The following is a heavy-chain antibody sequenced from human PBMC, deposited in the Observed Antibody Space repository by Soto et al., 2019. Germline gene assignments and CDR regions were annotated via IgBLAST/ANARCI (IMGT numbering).Heavy chain of an antibody. CDR2: IKQDGSEK. D-gene: IGHD6-19*01. V-gene: IGHV3-7*01. J-gene: IGHJ6*02. Sequence: GSLRLSCAASGFTFSSYWMSWVRQAPGKGLEWVANIKQDGSEKYYVDSVKGRFTISRDNAKNSLYLQMNSLRAEDTAVYYCARGAEAWIAVAGIGSYYYGMNVWGQEPTVTVSS. CDR1: GFTFSSYW. CDR3: ARGAEAWIAVAGIGSYYYGMNV.